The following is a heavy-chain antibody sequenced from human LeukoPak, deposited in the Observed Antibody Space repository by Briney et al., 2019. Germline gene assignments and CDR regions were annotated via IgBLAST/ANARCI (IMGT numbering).Heavy chain of an antibody. V-gene: IGHV3-21*01. J-gene: IGHJ5*02. D-gene: IGHD5-18*01. CDR3: ARDHLRANTASA. Sequence: GGSLRLSCAASGFTFSSYSMNWVRQAPGKGLEWVSSISSSSSYIYYADSVKGRFTISRDNAKNSLYLQMNSLRAEDTAAYYCARDHLRANTASAWGQGTLVTVSS. CDR1: GFTFSSYS. CDR2: ISSSSSYI.